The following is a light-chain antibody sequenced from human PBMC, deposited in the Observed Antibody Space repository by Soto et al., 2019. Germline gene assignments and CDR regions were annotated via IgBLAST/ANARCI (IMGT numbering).Light chain of an antibody. CDR1: QSISTY. J-gene: IGKJ4*01. CDR3: QQTYRAPLT. V-gene: IGKV1-39*01. Sequence: DIQMTQSPSSLSASVEDRVTITCRASQSISTYLNWYQQKPGKAPKVLIYGASSLQSGVPSRFSGGGSGTDFTLSISSLQPEDFATYYCQQTYRAPLTFGGGTNVEIK. CDR2: GAS.